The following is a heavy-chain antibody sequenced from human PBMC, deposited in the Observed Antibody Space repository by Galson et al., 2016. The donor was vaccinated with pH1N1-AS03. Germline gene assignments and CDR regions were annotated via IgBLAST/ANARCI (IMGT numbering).Heavy chain of an antibody. CDR3: VGGANSAEK. D-gene: IGHD4/OR15-4a*01. J-gene: IGHJ4*02. Sequence: SLRLSCAASGFRFSDYYMSWIRQSPGRGLEWFSYLSYDSVAVKYADSVEGRFTISRDDAKGSLTLHMNSLRAEDTAVYYCVGGANSAEKWGLGTQVTVSS. V-gene: IGHV3-11*04. CDR1: GFRFSDYY. CDR2: LSYDSVAV.